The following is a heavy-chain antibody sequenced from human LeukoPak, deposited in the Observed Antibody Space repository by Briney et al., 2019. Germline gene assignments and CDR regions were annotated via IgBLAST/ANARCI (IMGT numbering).Heavy chain of an antibody. J-gene: IGHJ4*02. V-gene: IGHV1-46*01. Sequence: ASVKVSCKASGGTFSSYAISWVRQAPGQGLEWMGIINPSGGSTSYAQKFQGRVTMTRDTSTSTVYMELSSLRSEDTAVYYCARECSHYGSGSFDYWGQGTLVTVSS. CDR1: GGTFSSYA. CDR2: INPSGGST. CDR3: ARECSHYGSGSFDY. D-gene: IGHD3-10*01.